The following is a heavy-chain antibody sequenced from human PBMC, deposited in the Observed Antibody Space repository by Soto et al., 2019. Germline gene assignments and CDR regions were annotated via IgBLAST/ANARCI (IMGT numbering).Heavy chain of an antibody. Sequence: QVQLVQSGAEVKKPGASVKVSCKASGYTFTGYYMHWVRQAPGQGLEWMGWINPNSGGTNYAQKFQGWVTMTRDTSISTAYMELSRLRSDDTAVYYCARDLGMVREEGDYCYGMDVWGQGTTVTVSS. CDR3: ARDLGMVREEGDYCYGMDV. J-gene: IGHJ6*02. V-gene: IGHV1-2*04. CDR2: INPNSGGT. CDR1: GYTFTGYY. D-gene: IGHD3-10*01.